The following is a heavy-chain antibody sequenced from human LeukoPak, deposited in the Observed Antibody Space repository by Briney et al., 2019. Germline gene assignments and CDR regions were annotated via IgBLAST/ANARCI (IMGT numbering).Heavy chain of an antibody. V-gene: IGHV3-7*01. D-gene: IGHD2-2*01. CDR1: GFTFSAYW. CDR2: IKQNGGEN. CDR3: AREVGYCTNTTCYIGDHYMDV. J-gene: IGHJ6*03. Sequence: PGGSLRLSCGASGFTFSAYWMSWVRQAPGKGLEWVANIKQNGGENYYVDSVRGRFTVSRDNAMNSLYLQMNSLRAEDTAVYYCAREVGYCTNTTCYIGDHYMDVWGKGTTVTVSS.